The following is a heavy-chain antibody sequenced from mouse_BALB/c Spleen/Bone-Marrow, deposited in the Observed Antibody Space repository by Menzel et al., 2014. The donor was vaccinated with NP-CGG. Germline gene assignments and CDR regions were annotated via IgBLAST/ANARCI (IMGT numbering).Heavy chain of an antibody. CDR3: AREATYAMDY. Sequence: VHVKQSGAELVKPGASVKLFCTASGFNIKDTYMHWVKQRPEQGLEWIGRIDPANGNTKSDPKFQGKATITADTSSNTAYLQLSSLTSEDTAVYYCAREATYAMDYWGQGTSVTVSS. CDR1: GFNIKDTY. J-gene: IGHJ4*01. V-gene: IGHV14-3*02. D-gene: IGHD3-2*02. CDR2: IDPANGNT.